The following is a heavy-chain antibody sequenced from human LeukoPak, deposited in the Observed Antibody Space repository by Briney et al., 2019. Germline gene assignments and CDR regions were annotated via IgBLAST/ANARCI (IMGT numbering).Heavy chain of an antibody. CDR2: IYHSGST. D-gene: IGHD3-10*01. V-gene: IGHV4-4*02. Sequence: SETLSLTCGVSGGSISGTNWWSWVRQPPGKGLEWIGEIYHSGSTNYNPSLKSRVTISVDKSKNQFSLKLSSVTAADTAVYYCARFRSMVRGVQYYFDYWGQGTLVTVSS. J-gene: IGHJ4*02. CDR1: GGSISGTNW. CDR3: ARFRSMVRGVQYYFDY.